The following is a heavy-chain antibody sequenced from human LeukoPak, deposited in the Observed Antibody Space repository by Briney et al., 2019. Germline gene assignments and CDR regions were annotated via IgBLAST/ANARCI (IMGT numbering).Heavy chain of an antibody. CDR1: GYTFTNNG. Sequence: ASVKVSCKASGYTFTNNGIQWVRQAPGQRLEWMGWINAGNGNTKYSQKFQGRVTITRDTSASTAYMELSSLRSEDTAVYYCARDTITDYYYYYGMDVWGQGTTVTVSS. CDR3: ARDTITDYYYYYGMDV. CDR2: INAGNGNT. V-gene: IGHV1-3*01. J-gene: IGHJ6*02. D-gene: IGHD5-12*01.